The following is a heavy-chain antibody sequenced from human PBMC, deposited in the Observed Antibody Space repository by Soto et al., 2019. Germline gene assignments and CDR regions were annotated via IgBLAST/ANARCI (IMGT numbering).Heavy chain of an antibody. CDR3: ARLPDQLRFFGAFDP. J-gene: IGHJ5*02. V-gene: IGHV1-69*06. Sequence: ASVKVSCKASGGTFSSYAISWVRQAPGQGLEWMGGIIPIFGTANYAQKFQGRVTITADKSTSTAYMELSSLRSEDTAVYYCARLPDQLRFFGAFDPWGQGTLVTVSS. CDR1: GGTFSSYA. D-gene: IGHD3-3*01. CDR2: IIPIFGTA.